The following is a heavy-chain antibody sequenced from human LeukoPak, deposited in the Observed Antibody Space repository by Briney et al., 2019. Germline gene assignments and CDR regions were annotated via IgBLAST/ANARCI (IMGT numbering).Heavy chain of an antibody. CDR1: GGSISSYY. J-gene: IGHJ5*02. D-gene: IGHD3-10*01. Sequence: SETLSLTCTVSGGSISSYYWSWIRQPPGKGLEWIGYIYYSGTTIYNPSLKSRLTISLDTSKNQFSLNLSSVTAADTAVYYCARDETHFYGSGSSNWFDPWGQGILVTVPS. CDR2: IYYSGTT. CDR3: ARDETHFYGSGSSNWFDP. V-gene: IGHV4-59*12.